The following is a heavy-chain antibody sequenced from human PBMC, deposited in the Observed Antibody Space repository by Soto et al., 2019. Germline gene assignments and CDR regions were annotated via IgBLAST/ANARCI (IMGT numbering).Heavy chain of an antibody. D-gene: IGHD4-17*01. CDR1: NGSIDNTVFF. CDR2: ISYSGKT. V-gene: IGHV4-31*03. Sequence: QVQLQESGPGLVRPSQTLSLTCTVSNGSIDNTVFFWNWIRQHPGRGLEWIGYISYSGKTFYNPSVQSRVSVSLDTSTNQFSLKSSSVTAADTAVYFCERHLSGDYPNANWFDPWGQGTLVTVSS. J-gene: IGHJ5*02. CDR3: ERHLSGDYPNANWFDP.